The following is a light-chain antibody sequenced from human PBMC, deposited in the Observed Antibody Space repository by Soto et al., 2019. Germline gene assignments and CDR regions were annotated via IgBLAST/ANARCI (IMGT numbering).Light chain of an antibody. CDR3: QIFDSAPQP. V-gene: IGKV1-27*01. CDR1: QDIRHY. Sequence: DNQLTLSPSFLSASIGDRVTITCRASQDIRHYLAWYQQKPGKVPKLLIYEASNLQSGVPSRFRGGGSGTEFTLTISSLQPEDVATYYCQIFDSAPQPFAQGTKLDI. CDR2: EAS. J-gene: IGKJ1*01.